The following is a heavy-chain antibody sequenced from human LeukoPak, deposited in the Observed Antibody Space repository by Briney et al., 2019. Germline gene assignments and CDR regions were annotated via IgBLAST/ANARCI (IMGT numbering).Heavy chain of an antibody. D-gene: IGHD2/OR15-2a*01. Sequence: PSETLSLTCAVYGGSFSGYYWSWIRQPPGKGLEWIGEINHSGSTNYNPSLKSRVTISLDTSKNQFSLKLSSVTAADTAVYYCAGHHPRNTVDFWGQGTLVTVSS. CDR1: GGSFSGYY. CDR2: INHSGST. CDR3: AGHHPRNTVDF. V-gene: IGHV4-34*01. J-gene: IGHJ4*02.